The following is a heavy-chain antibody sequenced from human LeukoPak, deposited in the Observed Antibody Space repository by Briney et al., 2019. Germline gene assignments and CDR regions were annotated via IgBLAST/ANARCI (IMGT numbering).Heavy chain of an antibody. CDR2: INHSGST. D-gene: IGHD6-13*01. V-gene: IGHV4-34*01. Sequence: SETLSLTCAVYGGSFSGYHWSWIRQPPGKGLEWIGEINHSGSTNHNPSLERRVTISVDTSKNQFSLKLSSVTAADTAVYYCARDLGEAADDAFDIWGQGTMVTVSS. CDR3: ARDLGEAADDAFDI. CDR1: GGSFSGYH. J-gene: IGHJ3*02.